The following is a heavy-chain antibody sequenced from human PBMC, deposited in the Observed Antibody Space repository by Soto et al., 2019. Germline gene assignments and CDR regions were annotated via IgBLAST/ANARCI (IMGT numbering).Heavy chain of an antibody. J-gene: IGHJ4*02. V-gene: IGHV1-46*01. Sequence: ASVKVSCKASGYTFTSYYMHWVRQAPGQGLEWMGIINPSGGSTSYAQKFQGRVTMTRDTSTSTVYMELSSLGSEDTAVYYCARIISGGHFDYWGQGTLVTVSS. CDR3: ARIISGGHFDY. CDR2: INPSGGST. D-gene: IGHD2-15*01. CDR1: GYTFTSYY.